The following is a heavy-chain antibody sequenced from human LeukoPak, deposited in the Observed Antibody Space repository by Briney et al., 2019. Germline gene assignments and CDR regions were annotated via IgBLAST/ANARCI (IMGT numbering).Heavy chain of an antibody. V-gene: IGHV4-61*02. Sequence: SETLSLTCTVSGDSISSGDYYWSWIRQPAGKGLEWIGRISSSGSTNYNPSLKSRVTISVGTSKNQFSLKLSSVTAADTAVYYCAREETNGRGPDPWGQGTLVTVSS. CDR2: ISSSGST. D-gene: IGHD3-10*01. J-gene: IGHJ5*02. CDR1: GDSISSGDYY. CDR3: AREETNGRGPDP.